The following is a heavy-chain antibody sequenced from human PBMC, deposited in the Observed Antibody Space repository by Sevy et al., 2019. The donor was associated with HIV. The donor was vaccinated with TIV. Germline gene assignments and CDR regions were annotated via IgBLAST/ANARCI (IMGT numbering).Heavy chain of an antibody. CDR1: GFTFSSYT. V-gene: IGHV3-21*01. D-gene: IGHD1-1*01. CDR2: ISSSGDYI. Sequence: GGSLRLSCAASGFTFSSYTINWVRQAPGKGLEWVSSISSSGDYIYYAYSVKGRFTISRDNAKNSLYLQMNSLRAEDRAVYYGARETGNEEFDFYFDYWGQGTMVTVSS. J-gene: IGHJ4*02. CDR3: ARETGNEEFDFYFDY.